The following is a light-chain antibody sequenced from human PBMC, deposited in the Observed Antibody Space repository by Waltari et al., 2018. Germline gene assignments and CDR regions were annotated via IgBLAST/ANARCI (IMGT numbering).Light chain of an antibody. CDR3: QQSYSLWT. Sequence: DIQMTQSPSSLSASVGDRATITFRASQSISSYLNWYQQKPGKAPKLLIYAASSLQSGVPSRFSGSGSGTDFTLTISSLQPEDFATYYCQQSYSLWTFGQGTKVEIK. CDR1: QSISSY. CDR2: AAS. J-gene: IGKJ1*01. V-gene: IGKV1-39*01.